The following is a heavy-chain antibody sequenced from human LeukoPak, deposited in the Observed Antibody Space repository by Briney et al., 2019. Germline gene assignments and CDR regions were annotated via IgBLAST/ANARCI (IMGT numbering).Heavy chain of an antibody. CDR3: ARGAVAGANFDY. V-gene: IGHV3-74*01. CDR1: GFTFDRYW. D-gene: IGHD1-26*01. Sequence: GGSLRLSCANSGFTFDRYWMHWVRQPPGKGLSWVSHITTDGSGTSYAGSVKGRFTISRDNAKKTLYLQMNSLRAEDTAVYYCARGAVAGANFDYWGLGTLVTVSS. J-gene: IGHJ4*02. CDR2: ITTDGSGT.